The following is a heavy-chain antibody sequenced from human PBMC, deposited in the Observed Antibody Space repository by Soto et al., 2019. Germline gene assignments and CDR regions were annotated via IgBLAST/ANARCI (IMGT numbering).Heavy chain of an antibody. CDR1: GFTFSGYW. CDR2: IKQDGSEK. CDR3: ARGMNDGVGEFSHHYAYYMDV. J-gene: IGHJ6*03. V-gene: IGHV3-7*01. D-gene: IGHD3-10*01. Sequence: GGSLRLSCAASGFTFSGYWMTWVRQAPGKGLEWVAKIKQDGSEKYYVDSVKGRFTISRDNAKKSVYLQMNSLRAEDTAVYYCARGMNDGVGEFSHHYAYYMDVWGKGTTVTVSS.